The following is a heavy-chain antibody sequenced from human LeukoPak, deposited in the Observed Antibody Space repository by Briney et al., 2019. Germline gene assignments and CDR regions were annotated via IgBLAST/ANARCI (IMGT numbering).Heavy chain of an antibody. V-gene: IGHV3-48*01. D-gene: IGHD3-10*01. CDR1: GFTFSSYS. J-gene: IGHJ4*02. CDR2: ISSSSSTI. CDR3: ARRFAPGSGSHTPTSDS. Sequence: GGSLRLSCAASGFTFSSYSMNWVRQAPGKGLEWVSYISSSSSTIYYADSVEGRFTISRDNAKNSLYLQMNSLRAEDTAVYYCARRFAPGSGSHTPTSDSWGQGTLVTVSS.